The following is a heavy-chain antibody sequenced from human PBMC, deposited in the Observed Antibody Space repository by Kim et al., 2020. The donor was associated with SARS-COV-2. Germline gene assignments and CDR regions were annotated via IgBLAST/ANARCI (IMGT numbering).Heavy chain of an antibody. V-gene: IGHV4-59*09. D-gene: IGHD2-15*01. CDR2: ST. J-gene: IGHJ4*02. CDR3: ARGGLSNFDY. Sequence: STNYNPSLKSRVTISVDTSKNQFSLKLSSVTAADTAVYYCARGGLSNFDYWGQGTLVTVSS.